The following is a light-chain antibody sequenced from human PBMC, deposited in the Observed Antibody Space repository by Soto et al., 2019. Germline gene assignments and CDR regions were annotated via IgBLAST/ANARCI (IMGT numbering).Light chain of an antibody. CDR3: QQYDNAPLN. CDR1: QSIGSW. CDR2: KSS. J-gene: IGKJ4*01. V-gene: IGKV1-5*03. Sequence: DIQMTQSPSTLSASVGDRVTITCRASQSIGSWLAWYQQKPGTAPKLLIYKSSSLEGGVPSRFSGSGSGTDFTFTISSLQPEDIATYYCQQYDNAPLNLGGGTKVDIK.